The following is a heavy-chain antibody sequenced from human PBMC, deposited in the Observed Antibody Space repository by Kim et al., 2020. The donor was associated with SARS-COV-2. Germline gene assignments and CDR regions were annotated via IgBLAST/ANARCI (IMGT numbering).Heavy chain of an antibody. J-gene: IGHJ4*02. D-gene: IGHD2-2*01. V-gene: IGHV4-39*01. CDR2: IYYSGTT. Sequence: SETLSLTCTVSGGSISSSSYYWGWIRQTPEKGREWIGSIYYSGTTYYNPSLKSRFTISVDTSKNQFSLKLNSVTAADPAVYYCARGNCSSTRCYEGYWGQGTLVTVSS. CDR3: ARGNCSSTRCYEGY. CDR1: GGSISSSSYY.